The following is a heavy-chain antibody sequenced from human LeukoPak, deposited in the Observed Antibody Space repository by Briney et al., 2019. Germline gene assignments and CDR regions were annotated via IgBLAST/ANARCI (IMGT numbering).Heavy chain of an antibody. J-gene: IGHJ4*02. V-gene: IGHV4-38-2*02. CDR2: IYHSGST. CDR3: ARVGRRDTAIDY. D-gene: IGHD5-18*01. CDR1: GYSISSGYY. Sequence: PSETLSLTCTVSGYSISSGYYWGWIRQPPGKGLEWIGSIYHSGSTYYNPSLKSRVTISVDTSKNHFSLKLSSVTAADTAVYYCARVGRRDTAIDYWGQGTLVTVSS.